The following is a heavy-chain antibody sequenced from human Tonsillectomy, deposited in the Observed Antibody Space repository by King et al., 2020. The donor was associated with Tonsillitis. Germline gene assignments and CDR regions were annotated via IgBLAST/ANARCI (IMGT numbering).Heavy chain of an antibody. J-gene: IGHJ6*03. D-gene: IGHD3-22*01. CDR1: GATFNNYA. CDR3: ARAHSSGYWAYFYYMDV. V-gene: IGHV1-69*01. Sequence: QLVQSGAEVKKPGSSVKVSCKASGATFNNYAISWMRQAPGQGLEWMGGIIPPFGTGKYAQKFQGRVTITADESTSTAYMELNSLRSEDTAVYYCARAHSSGYWAYFYYMDVWGKATTVTVSS. CDR2: IIPPFGTG.